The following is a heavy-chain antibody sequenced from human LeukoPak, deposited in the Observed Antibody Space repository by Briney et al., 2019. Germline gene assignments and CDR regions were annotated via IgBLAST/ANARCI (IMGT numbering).Heavy chain of an antibody. CDR1: GGSISSYY. D-gene: IGHD1-26*01. V-gene: IGHV4-59*01. J-gene: IGHJ4*02. Sequence: RASETLSLTCTVSGGSISSYYWSWVRQPPGKGLEWIGYISYSGTTSYNPSLRSRVTISLDTSKPQFSLKLSSVTAADTALYYCARDGRKGASDYWGQGTLVTVSS. CDR2: ISYSGTT. CDR3: ARDGRKGASDY.